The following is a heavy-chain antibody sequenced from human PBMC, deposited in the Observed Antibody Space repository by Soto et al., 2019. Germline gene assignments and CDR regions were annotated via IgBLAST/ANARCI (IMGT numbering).Heavy chain of an antibody. V-gene: IGHV3-48*03. CDR2: ISSSSNAI. D-gene: IGHD6-19*01. CDR3: ARGGSSGWFFLDY. J-gene: IGHJ4*02. CDR1: GFTFSTYE. Sequence: LRLSCAASGFTFSTYEMYWVRQAPGKGLEWVSYISSSSNAIYYGDSVKGRFTISRDNAKNSLHLRMSSLRAEDTAIYYCARGGSSGWFFLDYWGQGALVTVSS.